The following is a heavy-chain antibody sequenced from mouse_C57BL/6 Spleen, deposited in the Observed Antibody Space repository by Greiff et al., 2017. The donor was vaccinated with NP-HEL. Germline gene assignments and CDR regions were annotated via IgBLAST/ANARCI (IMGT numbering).Heavy chain of an antibody. V-gene: IGHV3-6*01. CDR1: GYSITSGYY. CDR3: ARVDYDKNYAMDY. CDR2: ISYDGSN. J-gene: IGHJ4*01. Sequence: VQLKESGPGLVKPSQSLSLTCSVTGYSITSGYYWNWIRQFPGNKLEWMGYISYDGSNNYNPSLKNRISITRDTSKNQFFLKLNSVTTEDTATYYCARVDYDKNYAMDYWGQGTSVTVSS. D-gene: IGHD2-4*01.